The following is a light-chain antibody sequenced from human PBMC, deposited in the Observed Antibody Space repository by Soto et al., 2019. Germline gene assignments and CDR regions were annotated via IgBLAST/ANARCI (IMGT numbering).Light chain of an antibody. Sequence: EIVLTQSPGTLSLSPGERATLSCRASQSVSTTYLGWYQQKPGQAPRLPVYGTARRATGIPDRFSGSGSGTDFTLTISSLEPEDFAVYYCQHYGSSPPMYTFGQGTKLEIK. CDR1: QSVSTTY. CDR2: GTA. CDR3: QHYGSSPPMYT. J-gene: IGKJ2*01. V-gene: IGKV3-20*01.